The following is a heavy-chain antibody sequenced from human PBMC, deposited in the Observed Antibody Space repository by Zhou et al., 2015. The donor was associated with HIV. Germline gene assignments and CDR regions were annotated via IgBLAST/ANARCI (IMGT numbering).Heavy chain of an antibody. V-gene: IGHV1-69*01. CDR1: GGTFNNYA. J-gene: IGHJ3*02. Sequence: QVQLVQSGAEVKKPGSSVKVSCKASGGTFNNYAITWVRQAPGQGLEWMGGLTPAFGIRNNARKFRGRVTLTADESTRTLYMDLSRLTSEDTAMYYCTMKSGTHYFPFDIWGQGTMVTVSS. D-gene: IGHD1-26*01. CDR3: TMKSGTHYFPFDI. CDR2: LTPAFGIR.